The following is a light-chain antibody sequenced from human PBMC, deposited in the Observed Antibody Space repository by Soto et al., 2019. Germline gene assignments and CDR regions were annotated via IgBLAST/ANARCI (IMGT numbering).Light chain of an antibody. CDR2: EVT. CDR1: GSDIGGYNY. Sequence: QSALTQPASVSGSPGQSITISCTGTGSDIGGYNYVSWYQQHPGNAPKLMIYEVTYRPSGVSSRFSGSKSGNTASLTISGLQAEDEADYYCSSYTGSSTLVCGGGTKLTVL. V-gene: IGLV2-14*01. J-gene: IGLJ3*02. CDR3: SSYTGSSTLV.